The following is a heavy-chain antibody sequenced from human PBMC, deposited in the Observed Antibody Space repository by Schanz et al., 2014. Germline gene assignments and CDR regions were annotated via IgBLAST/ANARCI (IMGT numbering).Heavy chain of an antibody. CDR2: INQDGSEK. CDR1: GFTFSTYA. V-gene: IGHV3-7*01. CDR3: ARDGDFDY. Sequence: EVQLLESGGALVQPGGSLRLSCSASGFTFSTYAMSWVRQAPGKGLEWVANINQDGSEKYYVDSVKGRFTISRDNAKNSLYLQMNGLRAEDTAVFYCARDGDFDYWGQGTLVTVSS. J-gene: IGHJ4*02.